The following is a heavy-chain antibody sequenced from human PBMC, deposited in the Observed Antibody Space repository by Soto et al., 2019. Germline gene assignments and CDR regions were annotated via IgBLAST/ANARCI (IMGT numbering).Heavy chain of an antibody. CDR2: ISYDGSNK. CDR3: ARDSAWSPAL. J-gene: IGHJ3*01. V-gene: IGHV3-30-3*01. CDR1: GFTFSSYA. Sequence: PGGSLRLSCAASGFTFSSYAMHWVRQAPGKGLEWVAVISYDGSNKYYADSVKGRFTISRDNSKNTLYLQMNSLRAEDTAVYYCARDSAWSPALWGQGTMVTVSS. D-gene: IGHD2-15*01.